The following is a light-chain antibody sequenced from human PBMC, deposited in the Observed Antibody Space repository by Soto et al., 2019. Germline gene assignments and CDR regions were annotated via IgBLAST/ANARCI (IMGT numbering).Light chain of an antibody. CDR3: QTWGTGIVV. Sequence: QSVLTQSPSASASLGASVKLTCTLSSGHSSYAIAWHQQQPEKGPRYLMKLKSDGSHSKGDEIPHRFSGSSSGAERYLTVSSLQSEDEADYYCQTWGTGIVVFGGGTKLTVL. CDR1: SGHSSYA. V-gene: IGLV4-69*01. J-gene: IGLJ2*01. CDR2: LKSDGSH.